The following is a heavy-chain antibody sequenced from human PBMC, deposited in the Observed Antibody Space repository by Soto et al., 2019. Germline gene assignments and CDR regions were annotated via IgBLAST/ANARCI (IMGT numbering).Heavy chain of an antibody. D-gene: IGHD3-10*01. CDR2: ISYDGSNK. CDR3: VGGHYYFDY. V-gene: IGHV3-30*03. CDR1: GFPFSSYG. J-gene: IGHJ4*02. Sequence: QVQLVESGGGVVQPGRSLRRSCAASGFPFSSYGMHWVREAPGKGLEWVAVISYDGSNKYYADSVKVRFTISRANSASTLYLQMNSLRREDTALYYCVGGHYYFDYLGEGTMCTVSP.